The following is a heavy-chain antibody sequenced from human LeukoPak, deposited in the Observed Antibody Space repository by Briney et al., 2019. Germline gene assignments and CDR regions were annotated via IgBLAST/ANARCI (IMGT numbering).Heavy chain of an antibody. Sequence: SETLSLTCTVSGGSISSYYWSWIRQPPGKGLEWIGYIYYSGSTNYNPSLKSRVTISVDTSKNQFSLKLSSVTAADTAVYYCARAPIRYCSGGNCYYWFDPWGQGTLVTVSS. J-gene: IGHJ5*02. V-gene: IGHV4-59*01. CDR2: IYYSGST. D-gene: IGHD2-15*01. CDR1: GGSISSYY. CDR3: ARAPIRYCSGGNCYYWFDP.